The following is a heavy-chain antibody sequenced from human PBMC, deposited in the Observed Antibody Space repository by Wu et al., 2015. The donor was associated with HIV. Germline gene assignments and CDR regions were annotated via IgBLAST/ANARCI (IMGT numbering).Heavy chain of an antibody. CDR2: LTPNTGAT. D-gene: IGHD2-21*01. V-gene: IGHV1-2*02. CDR1: GYNFPDYF. J-gene: IGHJ4*02. CDR3: ACGIQSGGANY. Sequence: QVQLVQSGAEVKKAGASVKISCKAFGYNFPDYFMHWVRQAPGQGLEWMGRLTPNTGATDFAQKFQGRVTVTRDTSLSTAYMEVRGLRPDDTAVYYCACGIQSGGANYWGQGTLVTVSS.